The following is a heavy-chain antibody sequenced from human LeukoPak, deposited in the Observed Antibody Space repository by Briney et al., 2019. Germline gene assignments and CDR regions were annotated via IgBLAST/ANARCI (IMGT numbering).Heavy chain of an antibody. CDR1: GYTFTGYY. CDR3: ARDIPFIVVVPAVNYYGMDV. D-gene: IGHD2-2*01. V-gene: IGHV1-2*02. Sequence: ASVKVSCKASGYTFTGYYMHWVRQAPGQGLEWMGWINPNSGGTNYAQKFQGRVTMTRDTSISTAYMELSRLRSDDTAVYYCARDIPFIVVVPAVNYYGMDVWGQGTTVTVSS. J-gene: IGHJ6*02. CDR2: INPNSGGT.